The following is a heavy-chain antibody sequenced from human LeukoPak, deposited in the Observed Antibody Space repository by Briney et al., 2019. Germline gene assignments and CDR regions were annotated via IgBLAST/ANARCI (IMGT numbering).Heavy chain of an antibody. CDR2: INHSGST. CDR3: ARGVRDIVVVPAAIPSRYFDY. V-gene: IGHV4-34*01. Sequence: SETLSLTCAVYGGSFSGYYWSWIRQPPGKGLEWIGEINHSGSTNYNPSLKSRVTISVDTSKNQFSLKLSSVTAADTAVYYCARGVRDIVVVPAAIPSRYFDYWGQGTLVTVSS. CDR1: GGSFSGYY. J-gene: IGHJ4*02. D-gene: IGHD2-2*02.